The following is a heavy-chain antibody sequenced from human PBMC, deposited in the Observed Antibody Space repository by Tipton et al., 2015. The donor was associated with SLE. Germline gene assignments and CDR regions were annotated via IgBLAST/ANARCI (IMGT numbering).Heavy chain of an antibody. J-gene: IGHJ4*02. V-gene: IGHV3-48*01. D-gene: IGHD3-16*01. Sequence: SLRLSCAASGFTFSSYSMNWVRQAPGKGLEWISYISSSSSTIYYADSVKGRFTISRDNAKNSLYLQMNSLRAEDTAVYYCAKRGAGLYDPLDYWGQGTLVTVSS. CDR2: ISSSSSTI. CDR1: GFTFSSYS. CDR3: AKRGAGLYDPLDY.